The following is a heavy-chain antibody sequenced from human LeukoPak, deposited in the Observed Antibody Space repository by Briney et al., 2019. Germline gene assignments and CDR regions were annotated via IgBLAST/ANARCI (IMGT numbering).Heavy chain of an antibody. J-gene: IGHJ4*02. V-gene: IGHV3-21*01. CDR3: AREIAADY. CDR2: ISSSGSYI. Sequence: GGSLRLSCAASGFTFSSYSMNWVRQAPGKGLEWVSSISSSGSYIYYADSVKGRFTISRDNAKNSLYLQMNSLRAEDTAVYYCAREIAADYWGQGTLVTVSS. CDR1: GFTFSSYS. D-gene: IGHD6-13*01.